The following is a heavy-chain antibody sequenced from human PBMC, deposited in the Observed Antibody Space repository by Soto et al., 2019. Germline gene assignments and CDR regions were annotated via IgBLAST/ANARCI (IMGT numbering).Heavy chain of an antibody. CDR3: VRCFYANGEQKGDD. D-gene: IGHD4-17*01. J-gene: IGHJ6*02. Sequence: SGPSLVNPTQTLTLNCTFCGFSLSTTGMRVYWIRQPVGRALEWLARIDWDDDKFYSTSLMTRLSISTDTSKNQVLLTLSNVDPLDTGTYYCVRCFYANGEQKGDDWG. CDR2: IDWDDDK. CDR1: GFSLSTTGMR. V-gene: IGHV2-70*04.